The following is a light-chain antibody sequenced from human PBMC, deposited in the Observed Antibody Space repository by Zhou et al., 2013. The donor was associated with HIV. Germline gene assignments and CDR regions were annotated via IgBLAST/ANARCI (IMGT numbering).Light chain of an antibody. V-gene: IGKV1-9*01. CDR2: AAS. CDR3: QQLNSYPWT. CDR1: QGISSY. Sequence: DIQLTQSPSFLSASVGDRVTITCRASQGISSYLAWYQQTPGIAPKLLIYAASTLQSGVPSRFSGSGSGTEFTLTISSLQPEDFATYYCQQLNSYPWTFGQGTKVDIK. J-gene: IGKJ1*01.